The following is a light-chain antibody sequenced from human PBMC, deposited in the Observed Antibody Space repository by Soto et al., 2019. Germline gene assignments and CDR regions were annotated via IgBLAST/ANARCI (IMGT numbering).Light chain of an antibody. Sequence: QSVLTQPRSVSGSPGQSVTISCTGTSSDVGGYNYVSWYQQHPGKAPKLMIYDVSKRPSGVPDRFSGSRSGSTASLTISGLQAEDEADYYCCSYTSSSTYVFGTGTKVTVL. CDR2: DVS. J-gene: IGLJ1*01. CDR3: CSYTSSSTYV. CDR1: SSDVGGYNY. V-gene: IGLV2-11*01.